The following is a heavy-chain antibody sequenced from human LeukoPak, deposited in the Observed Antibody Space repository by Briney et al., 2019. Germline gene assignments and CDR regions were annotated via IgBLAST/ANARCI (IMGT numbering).Heavy chain of an antibody. CDR3: ARDRCSSTSCYIEFDY. CDR2: IIPIFGTA. D-gene: IGHD2-2*02. CDR1: GGTFSSYA. Sequence: SEKVSCKASGGTFSSYAISWVRQAPGQGLEWMGGIIPIFGTANYAQKFQGRVTITTDESTSTAYMEVSSLRSEDTAVYYCARDRCSSTSCYIEFDYWGQGTLVTVSS. J-gene: IGHJ4*02. V-gene: IGHV1-69*05.